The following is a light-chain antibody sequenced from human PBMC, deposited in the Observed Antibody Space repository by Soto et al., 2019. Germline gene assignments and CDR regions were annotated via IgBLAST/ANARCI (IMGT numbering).Light chain of an antibody. J-gene: IGKJ2*01. Sequence: EIVLTQFPATLSLSPGDRATLSCRASQSVPSYLAWYQQKPGQAPRLLVYDISNRATGIPARFTGSGSGTDFTLTISSVEPEDSAVYYCQQRNAWPRNTCGQGTKLEI. CDR3: QQRNAWPRNT. CDR2: DIS. V-gene: IGKV3-11*01. CDR1: QSVPSY.